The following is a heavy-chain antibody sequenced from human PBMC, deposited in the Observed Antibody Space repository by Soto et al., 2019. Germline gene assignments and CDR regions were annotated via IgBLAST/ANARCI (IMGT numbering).Heavy chain of an antibody. CDR3: ARTVVLTGPTVMDV. CDR2: ISYDGSNK. Sequence: PGGSLRLSCAASGFTFSSYAMHWVRQAPGKGLGWVAVISYDGSNKYYADSVKGRFTISRDNSKNTLYLQMNSLRAEDTAVYYCARTVVLTGPTVMDVCGQGTTVTVSS. V-gene: IGHV3-30-3*01. D-gene: IGHD2-8*01. CDR1: GFTFSSYA. J-gene: IGHJ6*02.